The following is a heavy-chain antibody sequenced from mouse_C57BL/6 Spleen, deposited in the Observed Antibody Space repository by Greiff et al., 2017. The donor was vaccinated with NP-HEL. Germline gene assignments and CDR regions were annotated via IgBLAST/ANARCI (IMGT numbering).Heavy chain of an antibody. V-gene: IGHV1-42*01. J-gene: IGHJ4*01. Sequence: EVQLQQSGPELVKPGASVKISCKASGYSFTGYYMNWVKQSPEKSLEWIGEINPSTGGTTYNQKFKAKATLTVDKSSSTAYMQLKSLTSEDSAVYYWARREYDYDEDYAMDDWGQGTSVTVSS. CDR3: ARREYDYDEDYAMDD. CDR2: INPSTGGT. CDR1: GYSFTGYY. D-gene: IGHD2-4*01.